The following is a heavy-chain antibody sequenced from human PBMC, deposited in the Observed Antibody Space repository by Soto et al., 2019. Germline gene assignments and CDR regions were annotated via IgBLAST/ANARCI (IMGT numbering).Heavy chain of an antibody. J-gene: IGHJ4*02. V-gene: IGHV4-34*01. Sequence: QVQLQQWGAGLLKPSETLSLTCAVYGGSFSGYYWSWIRQPPGKGLEWIGEINHSGSTNYNPSLKSRVTISVDPSKNQFSLKLSSVTAADTAVYYCASGYCSGGSCYYGSFDYWGQGTLVTVSS. D-gene: IGHD2-15*01. CDR2: INHSGST. CDR1: GGSFSGYY. CDR3: ASGYCSGGSCYYGSFDY.